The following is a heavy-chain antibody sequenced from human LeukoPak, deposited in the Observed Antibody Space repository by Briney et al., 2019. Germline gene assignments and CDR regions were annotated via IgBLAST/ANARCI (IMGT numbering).Heavy chain of an antibody. D-gene: IGHD3-10*01. CDR3: ARGARQHGSGDNWFDP. Sequence: PSETLSLTCTVSGGSISSSSYYWGWIRQPPGKGLEWIGSIYYSGSTYYNPSLKSRVTISVDTSKNQFSLKLSSVTAADTAVYYCARGARQHGSGDNWFDPWGQGTLVTVSS. J-gene: IGHJ5*02. CDR1: GGSISSSSYY. CDR2: IYYSGST. V-gene: IGHV4-39*07.